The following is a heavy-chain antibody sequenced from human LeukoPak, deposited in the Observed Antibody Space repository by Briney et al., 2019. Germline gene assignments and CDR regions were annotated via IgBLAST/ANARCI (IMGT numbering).Heavy chain of an antibody. CDR1: TDSFSSHY. CDR3: ARDLVTVTKGFDI. Sequence: SETLFLTCAVSTDSFSSHYWTWIRQPPGKGLEWIGYISYIGSTNYNPSLKSRVTISIDTSKNQFSLKLSSVTAADTAVYYCARDLVTVTKGFDIWGQGTMVSVSS. CDR2: ISYIGST. J-gene: IGHJ3*02. V-gene: IGHV4-59*11. D-gene: IGHD4-17*01.